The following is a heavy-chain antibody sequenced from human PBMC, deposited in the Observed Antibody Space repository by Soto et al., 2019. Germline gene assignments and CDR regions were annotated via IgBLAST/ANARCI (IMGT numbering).Heavy chain of an antibody. J-gene: IGHJ5*02. CDR1: GFTFSSYA. Sequence: ESGGGLVQPGGSLRLSCAASGFTFSSYAMSWVRQAPGKGLEWVSAISGSGGSTYYADSVKGRFTISRDNSKNTLYLQMNSLRAEDTAVYYCASQGGSGWYYGWFDPWGQGTLVTVSS. V-gene: IGHV3-23*01. CDR2: ISGSGGST. D-gene: IGHD6-19*01. CDR3: ASQGGSGWYYGWFDP.